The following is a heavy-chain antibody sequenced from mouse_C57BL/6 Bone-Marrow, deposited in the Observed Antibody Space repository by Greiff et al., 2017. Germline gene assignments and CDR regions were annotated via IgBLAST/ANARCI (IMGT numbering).Heavy chain of an antibody. Sequence: QVHVKQSGAELARPGASVKLSCKASGYTFTSYGISWVKQRTGQGLEWIGEIYPRSDNTYYNEKFKGKATLTADKSSSTAYMELRSLTSEDSAVYFCAFYGPYAMDYWGQGTSVTVSS. V-gene: IGHV1-81*01. CDR3: AFYGPYAMDY. CDR2: IYPRSDNT. J-gene: IGHJ4*01. CDR1: GYTFTSYG. D-gene: IGHD1-1*01.